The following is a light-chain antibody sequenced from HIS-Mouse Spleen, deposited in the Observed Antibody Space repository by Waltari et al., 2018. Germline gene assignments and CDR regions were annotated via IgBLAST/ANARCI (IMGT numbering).Light chain of an antibody. J-gene: IGLJ2*01. V-gene: IGLV3-10*01. CDR1: ALPKKY. Sequence: SYELTQPPPPPVSPGQTARITCSGVALPKKYAYWYQQKAGQAAVMVIYEDSKRPAGSPERCSGSSSGTMATLTISGAQVEDEADYYCYSTDSSGNHRVFGGGTKLTVL. CDR2: EDS. CDR3: YSTDSSGNHRV.